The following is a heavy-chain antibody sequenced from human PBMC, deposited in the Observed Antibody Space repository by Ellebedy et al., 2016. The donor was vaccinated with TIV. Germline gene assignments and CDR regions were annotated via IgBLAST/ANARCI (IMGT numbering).Heavy chain of an antibody. V-gene: IGHV3-33*08. Sequence: GESLKIYCAASGLSVTNDDMNWVRQAPGKGLEGVAVLCYGGDNAYYADSVRGRFTISRDKSSNTLYLQMNSLRAEDTAVYYCARDQGSGWGAFDYWGQGTLVTVSS. D-gene: IGHD6-19*01. CDR1: GLSVTNDD. CDR3: ARDQGSGWGAFDY. J-gene: IGHJ4*02. CDR2: LCYGGDNA.